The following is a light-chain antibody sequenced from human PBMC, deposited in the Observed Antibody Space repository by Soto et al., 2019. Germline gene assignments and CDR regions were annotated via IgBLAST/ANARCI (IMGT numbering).Light chain of an antibody. J-gene: IGLJ2*01. Sequence: QSALTQPRSVSGSPGQSVTISCTGTSTDVGGYNFVSWYQQHPGKVPKLFIYDVSRRPSGVPDRFSGSKSGNTASLNISGLQAEDEADYYCSSYAGSYPLVFGGGTKLTVL. V-gene: IGLV2-11*01. CDR1: STDVGGYNF. CDR3: SSYAGSYPLV. CDR2: DVS.